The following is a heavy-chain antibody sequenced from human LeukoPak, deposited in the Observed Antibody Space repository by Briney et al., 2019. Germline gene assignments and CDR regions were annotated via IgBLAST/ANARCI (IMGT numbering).Heavy chain of an antibody. Sequence: PGGSLRLSCAASGFTFSSYWMSWVRQAPGKGLEWVANIKQDGSEKYYVDSVKGRFTISRDNAKNSLYLQMNSLRAEDTAVYYCARANYGDYAAGYFDYWGQGTLVTVPS. CDR1: GFTFSSYW. V-gene: IGHV3-7*04. CDR3: ARANYGDYAAGYFDY. CDR2: IKQDGSEK. D-gene: IGHD4-17*01. J-gene: IGHJ4*02.